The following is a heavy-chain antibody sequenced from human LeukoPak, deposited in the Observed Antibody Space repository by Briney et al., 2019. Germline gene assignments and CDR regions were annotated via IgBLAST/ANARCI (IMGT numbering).Heavy chain of an antibody. J-gene: IGHJ2*01. CDR3: ARRMGSYWYFDP. V-gene: IGHV4-59*08. Sequence: SETLSLTCTVSGGSISSYYWSWIRQPPGKGLEWIGYIYYSGSTNYNPSLKSRVTISVDTSKNQFSLKLSSVTAADTAVYYCARRMGSYWYFDPWGRGTLVTVPS. D-gene: IGHD2-15*01. CDR2: IYYSGST. CDR1: GGSISSYY.